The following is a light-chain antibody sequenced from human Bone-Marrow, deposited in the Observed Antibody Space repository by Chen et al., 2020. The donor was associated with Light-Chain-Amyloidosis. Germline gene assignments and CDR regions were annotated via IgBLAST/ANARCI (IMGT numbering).Light chain of an antibody. CDR3: QSADSSGTNEVI. V-gene: IGLV3-25*03. CDR1: ALPTKY. J-gene: IGLJ2*01. CDR2: RDT. Sequence: SYELTQPPSVSVSPGQTARITCSGDALPTKYAYWYQQKPGQAPVLVIHRDTERPSGISERFSGASTGTTATLTISGVRAEDEADYHCQSADSSGTNEVIFGGGTKLTVL.